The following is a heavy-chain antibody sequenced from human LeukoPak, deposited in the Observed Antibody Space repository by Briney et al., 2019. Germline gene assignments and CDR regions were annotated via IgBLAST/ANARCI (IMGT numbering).Heavy chain of an antibody. Sequence: SETLSLTWTVSGXSINSYYGSWIRQPPGKGLEWIGHMYYSGGTNYNPSLKSRVTISVDTSKNQFSLKLSSVSAADTAVYYCTRRCKDAYTLYCFDYWGQGTLVTVSS. V-gene: IGHV4-59*01. CDR1: GXSINSYY. J-gene: IGHJ4*02. CDR2: MYYSGGT. CDR3: TRRCKDAYTLYCFDY. D-gene: IGHD5-24*01.